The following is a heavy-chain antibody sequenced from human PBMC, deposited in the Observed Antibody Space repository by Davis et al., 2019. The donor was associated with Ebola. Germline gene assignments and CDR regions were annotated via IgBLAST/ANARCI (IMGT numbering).Heavy chain of an antibody. CDR1: GFTFSSYS. J-gene: IGHJ4*02. V-gene: IGHV3-21*01. CDR3: ARGPSSSWYGGDY. Sequence: GGSLRLSCAASGFTFSSYSMNWVRQAPGKGLEWVSSISSSSSYIYYADSVKGRFTISRDNAKNSLYLQMNSLRAEDTAVYYCARGPSSSWYGGDYWGQGTLVTVSS. CDR2: ISSSSSYI. D-gene: IGHD6-13*01.